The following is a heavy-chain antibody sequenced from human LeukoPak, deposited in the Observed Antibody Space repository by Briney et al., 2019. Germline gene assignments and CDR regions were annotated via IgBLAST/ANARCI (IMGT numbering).Heavy chain of an antibody. V-gene: IGHV3-48*03. J-gene: IGHJ6*03. CDR2: ISSSGSTI. CDR1: GFTFSSYE. Sequence: GGSLRLSCAASGFTFSSYEMNWVRQAPGKGLEWVSYISSSGSTIYYADSVKGRFTISRDNAKNTLYLQMNSLRAEDTAVYYCARGGGALGYYMDVWGKGTTVTISS. D-gene: IGHD3-10*01. CDR3: ARGGGALGYYMDV.